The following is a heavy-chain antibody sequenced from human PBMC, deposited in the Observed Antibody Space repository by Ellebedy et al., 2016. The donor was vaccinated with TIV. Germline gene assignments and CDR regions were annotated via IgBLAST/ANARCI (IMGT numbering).Heavy chain of an antibody. J-gene: IGHJ4*02. D-gene: IGHD1-26*01. CDR1: GYTFTSYG. Sequence: AASVKVSCKASGYTFTSYGISWVRQAPGQGLEWMGRIIPILGIANYAQKLQGRVTMTTDTSTSTAYMELRSLRSDDTAVYYCARDPIVGATRCFDYWGQGTLVTVSS. CDR2: IIPILGIA. CDR3: ARDPIVGATRCFDY. V-gene: IGHV1-18*01.